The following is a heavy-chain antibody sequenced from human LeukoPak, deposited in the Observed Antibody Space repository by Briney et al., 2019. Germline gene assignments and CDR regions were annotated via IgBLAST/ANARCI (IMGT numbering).Heavy chain of an antibody. V-gene: IGHV3-7*01. Sequence: GSLRLSCSASGFTFSTYWMTWVRKAPGKGLEWVANVRQDGGETFYVDSVKGRFTISRDNAKNSLFLQMNSLRAEDTALYYCTRGSSLTTATSALFESWGQGSLVTVSS. CDR2: VRQDGGET. D-gene: IGHD1-1*01. CDR1: GFTFSTYW. CDR3: TRGSSLTTATSALFES. J-gene: IGHJ4*02.